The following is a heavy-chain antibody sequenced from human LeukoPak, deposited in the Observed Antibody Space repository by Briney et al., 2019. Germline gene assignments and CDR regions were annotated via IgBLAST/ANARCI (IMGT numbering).Heavy chain of an antibody. CDR3: ASARYSSGWLPPDYYYMDV. V-gene: IGHV6-1*01. J-gene: IGHJ6*03. Sequence: SQTLSLTCAISGDSVSSNSAAWNWIRQSPSRGLEWLGRTYYRSKWYNDYAVSVKSRITINPDTSKNQFSLQLNSVTPEDTAVYYCASARYSSGWLPPDYYYMDVWGKGTTVTVSS. CDR1: GDSVSSNSAA. D-gene: IGHD6-19*01. CDR2: TYYRSKWYN.